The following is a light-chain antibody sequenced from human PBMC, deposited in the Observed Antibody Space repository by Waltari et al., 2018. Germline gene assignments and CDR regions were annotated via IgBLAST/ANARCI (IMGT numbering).Light chain of an antibody. CDR1: ESVSVFGVNL. Sequence: DIVVTQSPASLAVSPGQRATITCRASESVSVFGVNLIHWYQQKPGQPPKLLIYQQTDKNGGGPARVRGGGSGGDFTLKNNPVGGDDAADYYCLQTKSFPYSFGQGTKVEI. V-gene: IGKV6D-21*02. CDR2: QQT. J-gene: IGKJ2*03. CDR3: LQTKSFPYS.